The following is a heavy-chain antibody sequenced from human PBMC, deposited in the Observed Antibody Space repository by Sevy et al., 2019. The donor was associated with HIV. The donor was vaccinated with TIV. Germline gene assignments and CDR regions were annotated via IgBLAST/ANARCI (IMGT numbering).Heavy chain of an antibody. V-gene: IGHV3-74*01. CDR2: INTDGSII. CDR1: GFTFNVYW. D-gene: IGHD3-10*01. J-gene: IGHJ4*02. CDR3: VQGGSFGSGSPRNS. Sequence: GGSLRLSCAASGFTFNVYWMHCVRQVPGKGLVWVSRINTDGSIISYADSVKGRFTISRDNAKNTLYLQMNSLRDEDTAVYYCVQGGSFGSGSPRNSWGQGTLVTVSS.